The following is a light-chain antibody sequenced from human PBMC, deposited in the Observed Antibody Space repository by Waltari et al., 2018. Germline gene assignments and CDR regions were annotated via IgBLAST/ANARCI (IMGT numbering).Light chain of an antibody. Sequence: QSVLTQPPSVSATPGQKVTISCPGSNSNIGNNYVSWYQQFPGTTPKLLISDNNLRAPGIPDRFSGSKSGTSATLGITGLQTGDEADYYCGTWDSRLSGEVFGGGTKLTVL. CDR1: NSNIGNNY. V-gene: IGLV1-51*01. CDR3: GTWDSRLSGEV. CDR2: DNN. J-gene: IGLJ3*02.